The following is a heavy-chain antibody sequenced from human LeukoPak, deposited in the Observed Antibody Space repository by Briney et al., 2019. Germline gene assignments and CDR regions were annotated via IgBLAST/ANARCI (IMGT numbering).Heavy chain of an antibody. D-gene: IGHD3-22*01. CDR2: IGTAGDT. V-gene: IGHV3-13*01. Sequence: GGSLRLSCAASGFTFSSYDMHWVRQATGKGLEWVSAIGTAGDTYYPGSVKGRFTISRENAKNSLYLQMNSLRAGVTAVYYCARDRSSTYYYDSSGYPYWYFDLWGRGTLVTVSS. J-gene: IGHJ2*01. CDR3: ARDRSSTYYYDSSGYPYWYFDL. CDR1: GFTFSSYD.